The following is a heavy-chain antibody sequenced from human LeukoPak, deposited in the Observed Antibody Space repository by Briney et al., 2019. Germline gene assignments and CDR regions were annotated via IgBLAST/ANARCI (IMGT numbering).Heavy chain of an antibody. CDR2: INIGGTNT. Sequence: GGSLRLSCAASGFTFSDYYMSWIRQAPGKGLEWLSYINIGGTNTHYADSVKGRFTISRDNAKKSLYLEMNNLRAEDTAVYYCATDGAGFDTWGQGVLVTVSS. J-gene: IGHJ5*02. V-gene: IGHV3-11*01. CDR3: ATDGAGFDT. CDR1: GFTFSDYY.